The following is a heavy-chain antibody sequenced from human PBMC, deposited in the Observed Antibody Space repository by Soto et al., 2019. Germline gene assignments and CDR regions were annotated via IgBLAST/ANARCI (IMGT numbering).Heavy chain of an antibody. CDR2: INPNSGGT. J-gene: IGHJ5*02. D-gene: IGHD6-13*01. V-gene: IGHV1-2*04. Sequence: ASVKVSCKASGYTFTGYYMHWVRQAPGQGLEWMGWINPNSGGTNYAQKFQGWVTMTRDTSISTAYMELSRLRSDDMAVYYCARGYSSSWYSDWFDPWGQGTLVTVSS. CDR1: GYTFTGYY. CDR3: ARGYSSSWYSDWFDP.